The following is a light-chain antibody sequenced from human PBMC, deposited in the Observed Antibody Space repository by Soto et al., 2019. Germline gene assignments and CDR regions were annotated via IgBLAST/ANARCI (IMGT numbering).Light chain of an antibody. CDR2: KAS. V-gene: IGKV1-5*03. CDR3: QQRSNLPRT. J-gene: IGKJ1*01. CDR1: ENINSR. Sequence: DIRMYKSPSTLSAYEGDRVTITCRASENINSRLAWYQQKPGKAPKLLIYKASTLQGGVPSRFSGSGSGTDFTLTISSLEPEDFAVYYCQQRSNLPRTFCQGA.